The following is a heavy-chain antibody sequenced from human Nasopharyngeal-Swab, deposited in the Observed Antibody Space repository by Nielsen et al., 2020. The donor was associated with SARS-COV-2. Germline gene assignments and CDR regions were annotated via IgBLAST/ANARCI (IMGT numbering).Heavy chain of an antibody. J-gene: IGHJ4*02. Sequence: SETLSLTCAVYGGSFSSYYWTWMRQPPGKGLEWIGEINHGGGTNYNPSLKSRVTITVDTSKNQFSLNLSSVTAADTAVYYCARGRQQWLIYDYWGQGTLVTVSS. CDR1: GGSFSSYY. D-gene: IGHD6-19*01. CDR3: ARGRQQWLIYDY. V-gene: IGHV4-34*01. CDR2: INHGGGT.